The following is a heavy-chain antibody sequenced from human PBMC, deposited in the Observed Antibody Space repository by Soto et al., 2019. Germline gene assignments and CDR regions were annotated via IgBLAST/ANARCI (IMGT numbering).Heavy chain of an antibody. D-gene: IGHD3-3*01. CDR3: ARGYDFWSGYYYPYGMDV. CDR2: ISYDGSNK. CDR1: GFSLSNYG. J-gene: IGHJ6*02. Sequence: GGSLRLSCAASGFSLSNYGMHWVRQAPGKGLEWVAVISYDGSNKNYADSVKGRFTISRDNSKNTLYLQMNSLRAEDTAVYYCARGYDFWSGYYYPYGMDVWGQGTTVTVSS. V-gene: IGHV3-30*03.